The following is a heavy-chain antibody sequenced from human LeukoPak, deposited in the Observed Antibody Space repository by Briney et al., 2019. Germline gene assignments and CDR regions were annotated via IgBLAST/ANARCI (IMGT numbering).Heavy chain of an antibody. V-gene: IGHV3-23*01. J-gene: IGHJ4*02. CDR2: ISGSGGST. D-gene: IGHD5-12*01. CDR3: AEHIVATSADY. Sequence: PGGSLRLSCAASGFTFSSYAMSWVRQAPGKGLEGVSAISGSGGSTYYAHSLKGRFTISRDNCKNTMYLRMNRLRAEDSDVYYCAEHIVATSADYWGQGTLVTVSS. CDR1: GFTFSSYA.